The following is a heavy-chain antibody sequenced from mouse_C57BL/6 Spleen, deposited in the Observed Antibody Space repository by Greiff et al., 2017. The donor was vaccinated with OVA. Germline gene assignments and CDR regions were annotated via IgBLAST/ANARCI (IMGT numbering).Heavy chain of an antibody. CDR1: GYTFTSYD. J-gene: IGHJ3*01. Sequence: VQLQQSGPELVKPGASVKLSCKASGYTFTSYDINWVKQRPGQGLEWIGWIYPRDGSTKYNEKVKGKATVTVDTSSSTAYMELHSLTSEDSAVYFCARSEGLRRGTWFAYWGQGTLVTVSA. D-gene: IGHD2-4*01. CDR3: ARSEGLRRGTWFAY. V-gene: IGHV1-85*01. CDR2: IYPRDGST.